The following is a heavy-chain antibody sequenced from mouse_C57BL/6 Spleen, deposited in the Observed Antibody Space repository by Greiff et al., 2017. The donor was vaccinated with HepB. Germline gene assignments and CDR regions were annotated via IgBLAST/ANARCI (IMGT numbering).Heavy chain of an antibody. V-gene: IGHV3-6*01. CDR1: GYSITSGYY. Sequence: EVKLQESGPGLVKPSQSLSLTCSVTGYSITSGYYWTWIRQFPGNKLEWMGYISYDGSNNYNPSLKNRISITRDTSKNQFFLKLNSVTTEDTATYYCASGTWHYWGQGTTLTVSS. CDR3: ASGTWHY. CDR2: ISYDGSN. J-gene: IGHJ2*01. D-gene: IGHD4-1*01.